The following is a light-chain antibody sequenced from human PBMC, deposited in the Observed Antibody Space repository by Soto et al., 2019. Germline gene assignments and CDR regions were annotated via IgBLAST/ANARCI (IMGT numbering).Light chain of an antibody. CDR2: GAS. CDR3: QQYGSSPIT. J-gene: IGKJ5*01. Sequence: EIVLTQSPGTLSLSPGERATLSCRASQSVSSNYLVWYQQKPGQAPRLLIYGASSRATGIPDRFSGSGSGTDFTLTISRLEPEDFAVCYCQQYGSSPITFGQGTRLEIK. CDR1: QSVSSNY. V-gene: IGKV3-20*01.